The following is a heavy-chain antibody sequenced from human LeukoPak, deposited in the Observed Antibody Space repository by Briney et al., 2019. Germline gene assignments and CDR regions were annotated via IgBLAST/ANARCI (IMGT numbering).Heavy chain of an antibody. V-gene: IGHV4-59*01. CDR1: GRSISSYY. CDR2: IYNSGST. J-gene: IGHJ3*02. D-gene: IGHD3-9*01. CDR3: ARGYYDILTGYSESAFDI. Sequence: SETLSLTCTVSGRSISSYYWSWIRQPPGKGLQWIGYIYNSGSTNYNPSLKSRVTILVGTSKNQFSLKLSSVTAADTAVYYCARGYYDILTGYSESAFDIWGQGTKVTVSS.